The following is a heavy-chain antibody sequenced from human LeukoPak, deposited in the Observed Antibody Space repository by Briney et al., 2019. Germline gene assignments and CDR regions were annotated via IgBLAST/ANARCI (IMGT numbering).Heavy chain of an antibody. CDR3: ARDNIDSSTSSYYFDY. Sequence: ETLSLTCTVSGGSISSYYWSWIRQPPGKGLEWIGYISYSRTTNYNPSLKSRVTISLDTSKNQFSLKLSSVTAADTAVYYCARDNIDSSTSSYYFDYWGQGTLVTVSS. CDR1: GGSISSYY. CDR2: ISYSRTT. J-gene: IGHJ4*02. V-gene: IGHV4-59*01. D-gene: IGHD2-2*01.